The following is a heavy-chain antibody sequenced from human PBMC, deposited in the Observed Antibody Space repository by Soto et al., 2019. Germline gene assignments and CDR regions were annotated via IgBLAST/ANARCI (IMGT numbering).Heavy chain of an antibody. D-gene: IGHD2-15*01. J-gene: IGHJ6*02. CDR2: ISYDGTNK. CDR3: AKDQGGGNVEGHYYYGMDV. CDR1: GFTFSSYG. Sequence: QVQLVESGGGVVQPGRSLRLSCAASGFTFSSYGMHWVRQAPGNGLEWVAVISYDGTNKYYADSVKGRFTISRDNSKNTLYLQMNSLRAEDTAVYYCAKDQGGGNVEGHYYYGMDVWGQGTTVTVSS. V-gene: IGHV3-30*18.